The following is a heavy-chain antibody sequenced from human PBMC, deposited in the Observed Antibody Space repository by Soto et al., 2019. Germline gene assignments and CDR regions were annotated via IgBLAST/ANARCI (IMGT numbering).Heavy chain of an antibody. J-gene: IGHJ6*02. V-gene: IGHV3-74*01. Sequence: EVQLVESGGDSVQPGGSLRLSCAASGFTFSSYWMHWVRQAPGEGLVWVSRINSDGSATTYADSVKGRFTVSRNNAKNTLYLQMNSLRAEDTAVYYCARSPYYYGMDVWGQGTTVIVSS. CDR2: INSDGSAT. CDR3: ARSPYYYGMDV. CDR1: GFTFSSYW.